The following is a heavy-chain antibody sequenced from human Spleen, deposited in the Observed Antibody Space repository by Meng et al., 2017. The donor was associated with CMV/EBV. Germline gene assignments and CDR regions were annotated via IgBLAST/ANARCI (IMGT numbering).Heavy chain of an antibody. D-gene: IGHD3-22*01. Sequence: ASVNVSCKASGYTFTSHDINWVRQATGQGLEWMGWMNPNSGNTGYAQKFQGRVTMTRNTSISTAYMELSRLRSEDMAVYCCARSGIVGAPRRAFDIWGQGTMVTVSS. V-gene: IGHV1-8*01. J-gene: IGHJ3*02. CDR1: GYTFTSHD. CDR3: ARSGIVGAPRRAFDI. CDR2: MNPNSGNT.